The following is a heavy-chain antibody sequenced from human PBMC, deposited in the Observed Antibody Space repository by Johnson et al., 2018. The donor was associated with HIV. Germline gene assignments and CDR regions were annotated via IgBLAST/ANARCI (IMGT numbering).Heavy chain of an antibody. D-gene: IGHD1-26*01. CDR3: AREAGGSYPDAFDF. J-gene: IGHJ3*01. CDR1: GFTFSSYA. Sequence: VQLVESGGGVVQPGRSLRLSCAASGFTFSSYAMHWVRQAPGKGLEWVANINQDGSAKYYVDSVKGRFAISRDNAKNSLYLQINSVRAEDTAVYYCAREAGGSYPDAFDFWGQGTMVTVSS. CDR2: INQDGSAK. V-gene: IGHV3-7*01.